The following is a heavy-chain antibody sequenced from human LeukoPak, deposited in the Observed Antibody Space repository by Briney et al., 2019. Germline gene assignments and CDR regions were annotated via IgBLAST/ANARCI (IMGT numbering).Heavy chain of an antibody. CDR3: ATHSGGY. D-gene: IGHD3-16*01. Sequence: GGSLRLSCAASGFTVSSNYMTWVRQAPGKGLEWVSVIYTDGNTYYADSVKGRFTISRDNSKNTLYLQMNSLRVEDTAVYYCATHSGGYWGQGTLVTVPS. J-gene: IGHJ4*02. CDR1: GFTVSSNY. CDR2: IYTDGNT. V-gene: IGHV3-66*01.